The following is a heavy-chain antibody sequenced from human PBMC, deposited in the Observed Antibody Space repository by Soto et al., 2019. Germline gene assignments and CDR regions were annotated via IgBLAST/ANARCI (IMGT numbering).Heavy chain of an antibody. Sequence: ASVKVSCKASAYTLSSYGISWVRQAPVQGLEWMGWISAYNGNTNYAQKFQGRVTMTTDTSTNTGYMELRGLRSDDTAVYCCARDPIWVDETRPMDYWGQGTLVTVSS. CDR3: ARDPIWVDETRPMDY. CDR2: ISAYNGNT. J-gene: IGHJ4*02. V-gene: IGHV1-18*01. CDR1: AYTLSSYG. D-gene: IGHD2-15*01.